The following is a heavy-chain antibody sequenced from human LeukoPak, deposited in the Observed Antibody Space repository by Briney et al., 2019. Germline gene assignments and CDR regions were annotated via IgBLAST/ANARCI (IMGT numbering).Heavy chain of an antibody. D-gene: IGHD1-26*01. Sequence: SVKVSCKASGGTFSSYAISWVRQAPGQGLEWMGRIIPIFGTANYAQKFQGRVTITTDESTSTAYMELSSLRSEDTAVYYYARDMWELTYYYCYMDVWGKGTTVTVSS. CDR2: IIPIFGTA. V-gene: IGHV1-69*05. CDR3: ARDMWELTYYYCYMDV. CDR1: GGTFSSYA. J-gene: IGHJ6*03.